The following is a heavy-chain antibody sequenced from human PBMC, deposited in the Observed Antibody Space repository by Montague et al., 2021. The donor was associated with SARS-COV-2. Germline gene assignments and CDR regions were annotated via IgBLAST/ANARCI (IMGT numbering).Heavy chain of an antibody. Sequence: TLSLTCTVSGGSISSGGYYWSWIRQHPGKGLEWIGYIYYSGSTYYNPSLKSRVTISVDTSKNQFSLKLSSVTAADTAVYYCARATAGPAATFMGFPRPIDACDIWGQGTMVTVSS. CDR1: GGSISSGGYY. D-gene: IGHD2-15*01. CDR3: ARATAGPAATFMGFPRPIDACDI. V-gene: IGHV4-31*03. J-gene: IGHJ3*02. CDR2: IYYSGST.